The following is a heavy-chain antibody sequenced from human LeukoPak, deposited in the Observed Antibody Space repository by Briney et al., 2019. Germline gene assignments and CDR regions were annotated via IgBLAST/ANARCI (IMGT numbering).Heavy chain of an antibody. CDR1: GFTFSSYW. CDR2: IKQDGSEK. Sequence: GGSLRLSCAASGFTFSSYWMSWVRQAPGKGLERVANIKQDGSEKYYVDSVKGRFTISRDNAKNSLYLQMNSLRAEDTAVYYCATSFGPVIAAAGTGADWGQGTLVTVSS. CDR3: ATSFGPVIAAAGTGAD. V-gene: IGHV3-7*03. D-gene: IGHD6-13*01. J-gene: IGHJ4*02.